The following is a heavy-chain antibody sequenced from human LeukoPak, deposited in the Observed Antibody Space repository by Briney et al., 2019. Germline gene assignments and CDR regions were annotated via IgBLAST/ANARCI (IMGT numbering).Heavy chain of an antibody. CDR3: SKDPNGDYVGAFDT. Sequence: GGSLRLSCEGSGFTFSNFAMTWVRQAPGKGLEWVSSISSSRLTTYYTDSVKGRFTISRDNSKNTMYLQMNSLRAEDTAVYYCSKDPNGDYVGAFDTWGQGVLVTVSS. CDR2: ISSSRLTT. D-gene: IGHD4-17*01. V-gene: IGHV3-23*01. J-gene: IGHJ5*02. CDR1: GFTFSNFA.